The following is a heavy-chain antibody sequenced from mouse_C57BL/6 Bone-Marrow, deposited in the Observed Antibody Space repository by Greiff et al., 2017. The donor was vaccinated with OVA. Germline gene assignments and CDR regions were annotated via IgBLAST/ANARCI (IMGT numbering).Heavy chain of an antibody. CDR3: ARRGLWRAMDY. J-gene: IGHJ4*01. CDR2: ISSGGSYT. CDR1: GFTFSSYG. V-gene: IGHV5-6*02. Sequence: EVKLMESGGDLVKPGGSLKLSCAASGFTFSSYGMSWVRQTPDKRLEWVATISSGGSYTYYPDSVKGRFTISRDNAKNTLYLQMSSLKSEDTAMYYCARRGLWRAMDYWGQGTSVTVSS. D-gene: IGHD3-1*01.